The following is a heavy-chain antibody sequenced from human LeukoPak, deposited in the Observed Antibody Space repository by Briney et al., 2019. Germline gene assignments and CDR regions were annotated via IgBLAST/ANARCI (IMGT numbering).Heavy chain of an antibody. Sequence: PSETLPLTCAVYGGSFSGYYWSWIRQPPGKGLEWIGEINHSGSTNYNPSLKSRVTISVDTSKNQFSLKLSSVTAADTAVYYCARGSGWYYFDYWGQGTLVTVSS. V-gene: IGHV4-34*01. CDR3: ARGSGWYYFDY. CDR1: GGSFSGYY. CDR2: INHSGST. J-gene: IGHJ4*02. D-gene: IGHD6-19*01.